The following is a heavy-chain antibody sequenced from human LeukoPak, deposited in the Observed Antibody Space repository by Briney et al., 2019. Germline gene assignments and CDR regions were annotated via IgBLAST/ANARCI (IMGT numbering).Heavy chain of an antibody. D-gene: IGHD3-22*01. CDR3: ASEAYYDSGGFAN. CDR1: GFTLSDHY. CDR2: ISSTATTK. V-gene: IGHV3-11*01. Sequence: GGSLRLSCVASGFTLSDHYMSWIRQAPGKGLEWISYISSTATTKNYADSVKGRFTISRDNAKNSLFLQMDSLRAEDTAVHYCASEAYYDSGGFANWGQGTLVTVSS. J-gene: IGHJ4*02.